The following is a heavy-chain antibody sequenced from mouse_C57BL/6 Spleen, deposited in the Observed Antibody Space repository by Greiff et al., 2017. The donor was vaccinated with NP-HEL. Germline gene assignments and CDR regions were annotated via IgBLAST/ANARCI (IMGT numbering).Heavy chain of an antibody. CDR2: INPGSGGT. D-gene: IGHD2-3*01. CDR1: GYAFTNYL. J-gene: IGHJ2*01. CDR3: ARGDGYLFDY. Sequence: QVQLQQSGAELVRPGTSVKVSCKASGYAFTNYLIEWVKQRPGQGLEWIGVINPGSGGTNYNEKFKGKATLTADKSSSTAYMQLSSLTSEDSAVYFCARGDGYLFDYWGQGTTRTVSS. V-gene: IGHV1-54*01.